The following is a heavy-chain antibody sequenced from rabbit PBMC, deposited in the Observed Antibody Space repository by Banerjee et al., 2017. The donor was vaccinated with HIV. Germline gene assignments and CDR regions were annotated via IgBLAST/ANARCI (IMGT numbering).Heavy chain of an antibody. CDR2: INSNTGNT. CDR1: GFDFSSYW. CDR3: ARDLAGVIGWNFNL. J-gene: IGHJ4*01. D-gene: IGHD4-1*01. Sequence: QEQLEESGGDLVKPEGSLTLTCKASGFDFSSYWIYWVRQAPGKGLEWIACINSNTGNTVYASWAKGPFTISKTSSTTVTLQMTSLTAADTATYFCARDLAGVIGWNFNLWGPGTLVTVS. V-gene: IGHV1S45*01.